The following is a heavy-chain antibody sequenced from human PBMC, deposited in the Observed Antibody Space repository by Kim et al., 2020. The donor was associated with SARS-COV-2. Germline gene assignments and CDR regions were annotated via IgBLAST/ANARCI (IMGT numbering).Heavy chain of an antibody. V-gene: IGHV4-59*13. CDR3: AREACSGGSCLDY. Sequence: SETLSLTCTVSGGSISSYYWSWIRQPPGKGLEWIGYIYYSGSTNYNPSLKSRVTISVDTSKNQFSLKLSSVTAADTAVYYCAREACSGGSCLDYWGQGTLVTVSS. CDR1: GGSISSYY. J-gene: IGHJ4*02. D-gene: IGHD2-15*01. CDR2: IYYSGST.